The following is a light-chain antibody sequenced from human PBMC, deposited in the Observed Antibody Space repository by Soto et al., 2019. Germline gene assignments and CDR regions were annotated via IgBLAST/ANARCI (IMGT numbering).Light chain of an antibody. Sequence: EIVMTQSPATLSVSPGERATLSCRASQSVGSNLAWYQQKPGQAPRLLIYGASTRATDIPARFSGSGSGTEFTLTISGLQSEDFAIYYCQQYSDWPLTFGGGTKVEIK. CDR2: GAS. J-gene: IGKJ4*01. V-gene: IGKV3-15*01. CDR3: QQYSDWPLT. CDR1: QSVGSN.